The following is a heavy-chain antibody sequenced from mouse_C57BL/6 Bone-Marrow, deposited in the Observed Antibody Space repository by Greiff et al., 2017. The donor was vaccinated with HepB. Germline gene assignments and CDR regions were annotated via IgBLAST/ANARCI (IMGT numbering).Heavy chain of an antibody. J-gene: IGHJ2*01. D-gene: IGHD2-1*01. V-gene: IGHV3-6*01. CDR2: ISYDGSN. CDR3: ARHYGNFDY. Sequence: VQLKESGPGLVKPSQSLSLTCSVTGYSITSGYYWNWIRQFPGNKLEWMGYISYDGSNNYNPSLKNRISITRDTSKNQFFLKLNSVTTEDTATYYCARHYGNFDYWGQGTTLTVSS. CDR1: GYSITSGYY.